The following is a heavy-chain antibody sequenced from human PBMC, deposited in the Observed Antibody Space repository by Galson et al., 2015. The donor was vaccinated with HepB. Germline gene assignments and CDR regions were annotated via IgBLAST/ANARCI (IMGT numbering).Heavy chain of an antibody. J-gene: IGHJ4*02. V-gene: IGHV3-23*01. CDR1: GFRFTKYT. CDR3: AKVAILGATPHYFDY. Sequence: SLRLSCAASGFRFTKYTMAWVRQVPGKGLEWVSAVTGGGEITYFADSVRGRFSISKDISQNTVHLQMNRLRVEDTAIYHCAKVAILGATPHYFDYLGQGNLVTVSS. D-gene: IGHD3-16*01. CDR2: VTGGGEIT.